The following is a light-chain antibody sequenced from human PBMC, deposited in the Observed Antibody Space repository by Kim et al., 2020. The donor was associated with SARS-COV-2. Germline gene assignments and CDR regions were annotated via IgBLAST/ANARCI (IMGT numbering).Light chain of an antibody. J-gene: IGLJ1*01. CDR3: ASHGGYDYV. CDR2: EVT. CDR1: RVDFGSYKY. V-gene: IGLV2-8*01. Sequence: PGQSVAISCSGTRVDFGSYKYVSWYQQHPGKSPKLIIYEVTKRPSGVPDRFSGSMSGNTASLTVSGLQAEDEADYYCASHGGYDYVFGTGTKVTVL.